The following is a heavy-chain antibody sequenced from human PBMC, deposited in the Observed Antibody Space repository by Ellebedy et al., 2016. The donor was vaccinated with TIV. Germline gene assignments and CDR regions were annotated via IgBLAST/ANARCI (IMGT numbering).Heavy chain of an antibody. CDR2: IKQDGRDK. CDR1: GSTFSSYW. V-gene: IGHV3-7*01. CDR3: ARRYYTISRCFAASWASLDM. J-gene: IGHJ3*02. Sequence: GESLKISCADSGSTFSSYWMTWVRQPPGKGLEWVANIKQDGRDKYYVDSVRGRFTISKDNAKNSLYLQMNSLTVEDTAVYYCARRYYTISRCFAASWASLDMWGQGTMVTVSS. D-gene: IGHD2-2*01.